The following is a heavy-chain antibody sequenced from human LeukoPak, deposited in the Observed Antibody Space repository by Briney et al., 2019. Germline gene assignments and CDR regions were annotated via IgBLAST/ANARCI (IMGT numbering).Heavy chain of an antibody. CDR2: MFHSGST. J-gene: IGHJ6*03. Sequence: SETLSLTCTVSGYSMKSGYYWGWIRQSPGKGLEWMGSMFHSGSTYDNASLKSRVSISVDTSNNQFSLKLTSVTAADTAVYYCTRDGYSSGWYQYYYYYYMDVWGKGTTVTVSS. CDR1: GYSMKSGYY. V-gene: IGHV4-38-2*02. D-gene: IGHD6-19*01. CDR3: TRDGYSSGWYQYYYYYYMDV.